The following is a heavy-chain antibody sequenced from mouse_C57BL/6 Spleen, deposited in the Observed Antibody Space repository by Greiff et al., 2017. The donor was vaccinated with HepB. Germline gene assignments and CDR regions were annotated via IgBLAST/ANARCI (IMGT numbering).Heavy chain of an antibody. D-gene: IGHD2-4*01. Sequence: EVQRVESGGDLVKPGGSLKLSCAASGFTFSSYGMSWVRQTPDKRLEWVATISSGGSYTYYPDSVKGRFTISRDNAKNTLYLQMSSLKSEDTAMYYCAREEENDYDGGYYFDYWGQGTTLTVSS. CDR2: ISSGGSYT. CDR3: AREEENDYDGGYYFDY. J-gene: IGHJ2*01. CDR1: GFTFSSYG. V-gene: IGHV5-6*01.